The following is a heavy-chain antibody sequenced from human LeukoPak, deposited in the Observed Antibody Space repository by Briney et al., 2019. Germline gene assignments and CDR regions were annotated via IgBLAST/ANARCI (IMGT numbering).Heavy chain of an antibody. V-gene: IGHV3-30*04. D-gene: IGHD3-10*01. CDR2: ISYDGSNK. Sequence: GGSLRLSCAASGFTFSSYAMHWVRQAPGKGLEAVAVISYDGSNKYYADSVKGRFTISRDNSKNTLYLQMNSLRAEDTAVYYCARDYPSSAGFDYWGQGTLVTVSS. J-gene: IGHJ4*02. CDR3: ARDYPSSAGFDY. CDR1: GFTFSSYA.